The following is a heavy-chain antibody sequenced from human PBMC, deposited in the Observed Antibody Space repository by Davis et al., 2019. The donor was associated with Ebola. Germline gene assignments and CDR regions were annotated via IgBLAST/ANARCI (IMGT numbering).Heavy chain of an antibody. V-gene: IGHV3-74*01. D-gene: IGHD4-23*01. J-gene: IGHJ4*02. CDR2: INGDGTIT. Sequence: GESLKISCAASGFIFSDYWMHWVRQAPGKGLVWVSRINGDGTITNYADSVKGRFTISRDNAKNTLYLQMNSLRVEDTAIYYCVRGAVVNGRSDYGAQGTLVTISS. CDR3: VRGAVVNGRSDY. CDR1: GFIFSDYW.